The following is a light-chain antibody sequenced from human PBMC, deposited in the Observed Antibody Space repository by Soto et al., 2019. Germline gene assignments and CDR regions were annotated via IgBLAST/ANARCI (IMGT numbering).Light chain of an antibody. CDR1: SSDVGAYKY. CDR2: GVS. V-gene: IGLV2-14*03. CDR3: TSHAGTINFPYI. J-gene: IGLJ1*01. Sequence: ALTQPASVSGSPGQSITISCTGTSSDVGAYKYVSWYQQHPGKVPKLIIYGVSNRPSGVSNRFSGSKSGNTAFLTISGLQPEDEADYYCTSHAGTINFPYIFGTGTKVTVL.